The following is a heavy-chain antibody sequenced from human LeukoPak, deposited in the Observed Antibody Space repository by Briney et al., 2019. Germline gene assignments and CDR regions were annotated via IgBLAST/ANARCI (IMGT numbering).Heavy chain of an antibody. J-gene: IGHJ4*02. CDR3: AREGTYDSSGYYIDY. CDR1: GYTFTIYY. Sequence: ASVKVSFTASGYTFTIYYMHWVRQTPGQGGEGMGIINPSGGSTKYAQKFQGRFTMTRDTSTSTVYMEVSSLTSEDTAVYYCAREGTYDSSGYYIDYWGQGTLVTVSS. CDR2: INPSGGST. D-gene: IGHD3-22*01. V-gene: IGHV1-46*01.